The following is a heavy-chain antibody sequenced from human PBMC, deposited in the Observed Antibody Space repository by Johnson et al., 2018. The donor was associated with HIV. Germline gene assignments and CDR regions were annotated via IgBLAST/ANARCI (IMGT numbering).Heavy chain of an antibody. V-gene: IGHV3-30-3*01. Sequence: QVQLVESGGGLVQPGRSLRLSCAASGFTFSSYAMHWVRQAPGKGLEWVAVISYDGSNKYYADSVKGRFTISRDNSKNTLYLQMNSLRAEDTAGYYCARDGNYAAFDIWGQGTMVTVSS. J-gene: IGHJ3*02. D-gene: IGHD4-11*01. CDR1: GFTFSSYA. CDR2: ISYDGSNK. CDR3: ARDGNYAAFDI.